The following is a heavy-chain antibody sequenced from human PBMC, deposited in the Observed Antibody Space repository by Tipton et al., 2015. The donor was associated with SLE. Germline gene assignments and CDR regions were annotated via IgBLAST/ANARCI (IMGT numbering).Heavy chain of an antibody. CDR3: ARIIAGHGDAFDA. CDR1: GDSVSGSSFH. V-gene: IGHV4-39*07. Sequence: TLSLTCSVSGDSVSGSSFHWGWIRQPPGKGLEWIGTVYYTERTYSRLSLRRRIFYGGDTYYNPSLRSRITISVDTSKNQFSLNLSSVTAADTAVYFCARIIAGHGDAFDAWGQGTMVTVSS. CDR2: VYYTERT. J-gene: IGHJ3*01.